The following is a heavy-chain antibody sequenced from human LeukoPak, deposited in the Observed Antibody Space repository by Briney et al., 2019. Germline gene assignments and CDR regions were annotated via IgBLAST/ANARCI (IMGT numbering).Heavy chain of an antibody. Sequence: SETLSLTCTVSGDSISSYYWSWIRQPPGKGLEWIGYIYNSGSINYNPSLKSRVTISVDTSKNQFSLKLSSVTAADTAVYYCARLGSGPHRIRFDPWGQGTLVTVSS. CDR1: GDSISSYY. D-gene: IGHD6-19*01. V-gene: IGHV4-59*08. CDR3: ARLGSGPHRIRFDP. CDR2: IYNSGSI. J-gene: IGHJ5*02.